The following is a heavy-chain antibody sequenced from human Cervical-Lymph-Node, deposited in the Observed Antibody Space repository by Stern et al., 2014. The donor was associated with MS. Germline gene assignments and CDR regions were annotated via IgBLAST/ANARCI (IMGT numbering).Heavy chain of an antibody. CDR3: ARDSSGRDDF. V-gene: IGHV3-74*01. J-gene: IGHJ4*02. Sequence: EVQLVESGGGFVQPGGSLRLSCAASGFTFSSYWLHWFRQAPGKGLVWVSRIDTDGGTTNYADSVKGRFTSSRDNAENTLYLQMNSLRAEDTAVYYCARDSSGRDDFWGQGTLVTVSS. CDR1: GFTFSSYW. CDR2: IDTDGGTT. D-gene: IGHD6-25*01.